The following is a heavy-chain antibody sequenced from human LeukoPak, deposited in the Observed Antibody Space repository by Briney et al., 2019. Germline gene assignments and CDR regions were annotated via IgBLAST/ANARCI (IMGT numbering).Heavy chain of an antibody. Sequence: SETLSLTCTVSGGSISSYYWSWIRQPPGKGLEWIGYIYYSGSTNYNPSLKSRVTISVDTSKNQFSLKLSSVTAADTAVYYCAGNIVLMVYAIVDDAFDIWGQGTMVTVSS. CDR1: GGSISSYY. J-gene: IGHJ3*02. CDR2: IYYSGST. CDR3: AGNIVLMVYAIVDDAFDI. V-gene: IGHV4-59*12. D-gene: IGHD2-8*01.